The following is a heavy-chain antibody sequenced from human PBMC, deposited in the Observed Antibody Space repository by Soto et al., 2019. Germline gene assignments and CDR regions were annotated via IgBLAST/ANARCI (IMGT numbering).Heavy chain of an antibody. J-gene: IGHJ4*02. D-gene: IGHD2-15*01. V-gene: IGHV3-33*01. CDR1: GFTFSSYG. CDR2: IWYDGSNK. Sequence: ESGGGVVQPGRSLRLSCAASGFTFSSYGMHWVRQAPGKGLEWVAVIWYDGSNKYYADSVKGRFTISRDNSKNTLYLQMNSLRAEDTAVYYCARGRWLLDPFSNWGQGTLVTVSS. CDR3: ARGRWLLDPFSN.